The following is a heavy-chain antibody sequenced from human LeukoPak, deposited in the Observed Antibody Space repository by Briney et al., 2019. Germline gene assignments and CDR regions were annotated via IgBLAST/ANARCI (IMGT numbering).Heavy chain of an antibody. CDR2: IYNSGFT. D-gene: IGHD6-19*01. V-gene: IGHV4-59*08. J-gene: IGHJ4*02. CDR3: ARSLGKDSGWNYYFDY. Sequence: PSETLSLTCTVSGGSISTYHWNWIRQTPGKGLEWIGYIYNSGFTNYNPSLNRRVTISLDTSKNQFSLRLRSVTAADTAFYYCARSLGKDSGWNYYFDYWGQGTLVTVFS. CDR1: GGSISTYH.